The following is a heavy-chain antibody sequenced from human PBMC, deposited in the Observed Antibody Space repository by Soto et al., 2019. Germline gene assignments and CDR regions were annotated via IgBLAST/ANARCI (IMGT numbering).Heavy chain of an antibody. CDR2: INHSGST. J-gene: IGHJ4*02. Sequence: KPSETLSLTCAVYGGSFSGYYWSWIRQPPGKGLEWIGEINHSGSTNYNPSLKSRVTISVDTSKNQFSLKLSSVTAADTAVYYCARSNQIVGATNWGQGTLVTVSS. CDR3: ARSNQIVGATN. CDR1: GGSFSGYY. V-gene: IGHV4-34*01. D-gene: IGHD1-26*01.